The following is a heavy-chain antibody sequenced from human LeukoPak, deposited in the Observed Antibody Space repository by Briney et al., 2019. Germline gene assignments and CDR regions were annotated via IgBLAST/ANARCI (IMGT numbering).Heavy chain of an antibody. CDR3: AREGITAMADAWHDY. Sequence: GGSLRLSCAASGFSFSSYNMNWVRQAPGKGLEWVSSIGTTTNSMYYADSLKGRFTISRDNAENSLYLQMNSLRVEDTAVYFCAREGITAMADAWHDYWGQGTLVTVSS. D-gene: IGHD5-18*01. CDR2: IGTTTNSM. CDR1: GFSFSSYN. V-gene: IGHV3-21*01. J-gene: IGHJ4*02.